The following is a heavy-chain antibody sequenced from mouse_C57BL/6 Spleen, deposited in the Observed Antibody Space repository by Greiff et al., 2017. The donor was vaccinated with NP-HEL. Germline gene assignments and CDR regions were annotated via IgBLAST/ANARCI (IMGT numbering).Heavy chain of an antibody. V-gene: IGHV3-6*01. Sequence: EVKVEESGPGLVKPSQSLSLTCSVTGYSITSGYYWNWIRQFPGNKLEWMGYISYDGSNNYNPSLKNRISITRDTSKNQFFLKLNSVTTEDTATYYCAKTELGRRYYFDYWGQGTTLTVSS. D-gene: IGHD4-1*01. CDR2: ISYDGSN. CDR3: AKTELGRRYYFDY. J-gene: IGHJ2*01. CDR1: GYSITSGYY.